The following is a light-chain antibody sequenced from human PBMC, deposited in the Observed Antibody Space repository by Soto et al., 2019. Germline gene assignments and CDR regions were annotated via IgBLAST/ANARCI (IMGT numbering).Light chain of an antibody. CDR3: MQALQTPDT. CDR2: LGS. V-gene: IGKV2-28*01. Sequence: DIVMTQSPLSLPVTPGEPASISCRSSQSLLHSNGYNYLDWYLQKPGQSPQLLIYLGSNWASGVPDRFSGSRSGTDFTLKISRVEAEDVGVYYCMQALQTPDTFGQGTKLEIK. J-gene: IGKJ2*01. CDR1: QSLLHSNGYNY.